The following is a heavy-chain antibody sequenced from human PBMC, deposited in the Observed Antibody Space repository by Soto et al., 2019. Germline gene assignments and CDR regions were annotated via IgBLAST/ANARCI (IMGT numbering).Heavy chain of an antibody. CDR3: TTQDIVVVVAATPSFGRRPNAFDI. V-gene: IGHV3-15*01. Sequence: GGSLRLSCAASGFTFSNAWMSWVRQAPGKGLEWVGRIKSKTDGGTTDYAAPVKGRFTISRDDSKNTLYLQMNSLKTEDTAVYYCTTQDIVVVVAATPSFGRRPNAFDIWGQGTMVTVSS. D-gene: IGHD2-15*01. J-gene: IGHJ3*02. CDR1: GFTFSNAW. CDR2: IKSKTDGGTT.